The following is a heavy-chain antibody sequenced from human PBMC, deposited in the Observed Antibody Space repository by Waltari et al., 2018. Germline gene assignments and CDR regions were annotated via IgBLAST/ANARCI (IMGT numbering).Heavy chain of an antibody. D-gene: IGHD2-2*01. CDR1: GGSISRGGYY. J-gene: IGHJ3*02. CDR3: ARGNVVPAASWWGAFDI. V-gene: IGHV4-31*03. CDR2: IYYSGST. Sequence: QVQLQESGPGLVKPSQTLSLTCTVSGGSISRGGYYWSWIRQHPGKGLEWIGYIYYSGSTYANQSLKSRGTLAVDTAKHHVPLKLSSLTAADTAVYYCARGNVVPAASWWGAFDIWGQGTMVTVSS.